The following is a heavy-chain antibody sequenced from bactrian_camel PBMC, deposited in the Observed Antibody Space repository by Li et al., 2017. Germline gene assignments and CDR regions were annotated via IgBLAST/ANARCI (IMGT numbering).Heavy chain of an antibody. J-gene: IGHJ4*01. CDR3: AAQLRLPGNCVDAASASLWRSGYTT. D-gene: IGHD3*01. V-gene: IGHV3S55*01. CDR1: GYSVC. CDR2: IDNGDNT. Sequence: HVQLVESGGGLVQAGGSLSVSCVLSGYSVCMAWFRKVPGKEREGVAVIDNGDNTFYGDSVKGRFNISQENARNTLILQMNDLTPEDTAMYYCAAQLRLPGNCVDAASASLWRSGYTTWGSGTQVTVS.